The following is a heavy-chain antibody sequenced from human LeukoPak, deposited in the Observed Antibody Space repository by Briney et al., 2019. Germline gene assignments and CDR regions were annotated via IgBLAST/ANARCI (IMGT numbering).Heavy chain of an antibody. Sequence: PSETLSLTCTVSVDPLSIDAYYWNWVRQLPGKGLEWIGHFYSIRRAYYTPSLTSRVSMSVDTSKNQFSLKLTSVTGADTAVYYCERDTYNSPLSMDVGGQGTTVTVSS. D-gene: IGHD1-14*01. CDR3: ERDTYNSPLSMDV. CDR2: FYSIRRA. CDR1: VDPLSIDAYY. V-gene: IGHV4-31*03. J-gene: IGHJ6*02.